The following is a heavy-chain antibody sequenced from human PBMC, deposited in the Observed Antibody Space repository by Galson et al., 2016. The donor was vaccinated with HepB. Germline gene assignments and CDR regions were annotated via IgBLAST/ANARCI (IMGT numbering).Heavy chain of an antibody. V-gene: IGHV3-53*01. CDR1: GFILSSND. D-gene: IGHD3-10*01. Sequence: SLRLSCAASGFILSSNDMSWVRQAPGKGLEWVSVLYSGGSTYYADSVKGRFTISRDNSKNTLQLQMHSLRAEDTAVYYCARDGEYYYGSGSYAETWGQGTLVTGAS. CDR3: ARDGEYYYGSGSYAET. CDR2: LYSGGST. J-gene: IGHJ5*02.